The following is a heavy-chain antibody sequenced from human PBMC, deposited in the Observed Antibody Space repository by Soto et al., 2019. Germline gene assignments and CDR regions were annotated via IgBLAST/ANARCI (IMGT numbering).Heavy chain of an antibody. CDR3: AILHDFWSGDFDY. V-gene: IGHV3-9*01. D-gene: IGHD3-3*01. CDR2: ISWNSGSI. CDR1: GFTFDEYA. Sequence: EVQLVESGGGLVQPGRSLRLSCAASGFTFDEYAMHWVRQAPGKGLEWVSGISWNSGSIGYADSVKGRFTISRDNAKNSLYLQMNSLRAEDTALYYCAILHDFWSGDFDYWGQGTLVTVSS. J-gene: IGHJ4*02.